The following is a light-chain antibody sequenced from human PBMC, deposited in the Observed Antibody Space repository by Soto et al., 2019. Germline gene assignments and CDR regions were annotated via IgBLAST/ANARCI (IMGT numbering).Light chain of an antibody. Sequence: EVVSTQSPGTLSLSPGERATLSCRASETVTGKYLAWYQQKVGQAPRLLIFAASNRATGIPDRFTGSGSGTDFILTISNIEAEDVAIYYCQQRKKWPPITFGQGTRLEIK. CDR2: AAS. J-gene: IGKJ5*01. CDR3: QQRKKWPPIT. V-gene: IGKV3D-20*02. CDR1: ETVTGKY.